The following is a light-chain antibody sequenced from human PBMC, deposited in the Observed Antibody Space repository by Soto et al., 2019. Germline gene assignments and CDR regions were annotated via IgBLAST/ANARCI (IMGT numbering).Light chain of an antibody. J-gene: IGKJ2*01. CDR3: QQYNSPMYT. V-gene: IGKV1-5*01. Sequence: DIQMTQSPCTLSASVGERVTITCRASQSISSWLAWYQQKPGKAPKLLIYDASSLESGVPSRFSGSGSGTEFTLTISSLQPDDFAPYYCQQYNSPMYTIGQGTKLEIK. CDR1: QSISSW. CDR2: DAS.